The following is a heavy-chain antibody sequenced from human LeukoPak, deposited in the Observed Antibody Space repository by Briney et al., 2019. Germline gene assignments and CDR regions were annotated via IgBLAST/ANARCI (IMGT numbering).Heavy chain of an antibody. D-gene: IGHD3-3*01. J-gene: IGHJ4*02. CDR2: IRYDGSNK. Sequence: GGSLRLSCTASGFTFSTYSMHWVRQAPGKGLKWVAFIRYDGSNKYYGDSVKGRFTISRDNSKNTLYLQMNSLRVEDTAVYYCAKVRGNYDFWSGFDYWGQGTLVTVSS. CDR3: AKVRGNYDFWSGFDY. CDR1: GFTFSTYS. V-gene: IGHV3-30*02.